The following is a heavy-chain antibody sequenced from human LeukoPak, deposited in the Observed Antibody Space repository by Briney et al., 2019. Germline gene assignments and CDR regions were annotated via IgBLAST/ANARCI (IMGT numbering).Heavy chain of an antibody. D-gene: IGHD3-22*01. Sequence: SETLSLTCAVYGGSFSGYYWSWIRQPPGKGLEWIGEINHSGSTNYNPSLKSRVTISVDTSKNQFSLKLSSVTAADTAVYYCARSHYYDSSGSQNNWFDPWGQGTPVTVSS. CDR2: INHSGST. J-gene: IGHJ5*02. CDR1: GGSFSGYY. CDR3: ARSHYYDSSGSQNNWFDP. V-gene: IGHV4-34*01.